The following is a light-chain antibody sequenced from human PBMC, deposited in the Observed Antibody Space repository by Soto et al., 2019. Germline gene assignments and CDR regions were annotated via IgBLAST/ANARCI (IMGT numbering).Light chain of an antibody. CDR3: MPALQNLMWT. Sequence: DIVMTQSPLSLPVTPGEPASISCRSSQSLLQSNGYNYLDWYVQKPGQSPQLLIYLGSNRASGVPDRFSGSGSGTDFTLKISRVEAEDVGVYYCMPALQNLMWTFGQGTKVDIK. J-gene: IGKJ1*01. CDR2: LGS. V-gene: IGKV2-28*01. CDR1: QSLLQSNGYNY.